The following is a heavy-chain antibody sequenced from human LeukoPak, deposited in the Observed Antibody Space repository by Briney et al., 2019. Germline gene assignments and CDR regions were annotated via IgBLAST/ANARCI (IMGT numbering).Heavy chain of an antibody. J-gene: IGHJ4*02. V-gene: IGHV3-9*01. CDR2: ISWNSGSI. D-gene: IGHD4-23*01. CDR1: GFTFDDYA. CDR3: AKDANYGGNWNYFDY. Sequence: PGRPLRLSCAASGFTFDDYAMHWVRQAPGKGLEWVSGISWNSGSIGYADSVKGRFTISRDNAKNSLYLQMNSLRAEDTALYYCAKDANYGGNWNYFDYWGQGTPVTVSS.